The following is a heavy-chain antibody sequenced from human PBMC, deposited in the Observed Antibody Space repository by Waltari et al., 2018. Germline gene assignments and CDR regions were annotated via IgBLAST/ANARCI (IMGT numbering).Heavy chain of an antibody. V-gene: IGHV4-39*01. Sequence: QLQLQESGPGLVKPSETLSLTCSVSGVSITSNRHYWGWIRQPPGQGLEWIGTMSYTRASYSIPAPGSRLTVSKATSKNQRSLKLVTVTAADTSVYYCATYIGASVGTAAFDVWGQGTMVAVSS. CDR3: ATYIGASVGTAAFDV. D-gene: IGHD1-1*01. CDR2: MSYTRAS. CDR1: GVSITSNRHY. J-gene: IGHJ3*01.